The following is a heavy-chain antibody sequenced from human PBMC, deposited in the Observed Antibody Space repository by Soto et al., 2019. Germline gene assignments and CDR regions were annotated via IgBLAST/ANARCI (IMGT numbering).Heavy chain of an antibody. CDR3: ARVERGITIFGVVIPPFDY. D-gene: IGHD3-3*01. J-gene: IGHJ4*02. CDR1: GFTFSSYA. V-gene: IGHV3-23*01. Sequence: GGSLRLSCAASGFTFSSYAMSWVRQAPGKGLEWVSAISGSGGSTYYADSVKGRLTISRDNSKNTLYLQIHTLRAEDTAVYYWARVERGITIFGVVIPPFDYWGQGTLVTVSS. CDR2: ISGSGGST.